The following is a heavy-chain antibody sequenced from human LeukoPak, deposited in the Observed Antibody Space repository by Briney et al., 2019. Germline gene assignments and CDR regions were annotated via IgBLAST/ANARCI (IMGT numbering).Heavy chain of an antibody. J-gene: IGHJ4*02. CDR2: IYYSGST. Sequence: PSETLSLTCSVSGYSMSTGYYWAWIRPPPGKGLEWIGSIYYSGSTYYNPSLKSRVTISVDTSKNQFSLKLSSVTAADTAVYYCARGASGSHSEIRDYFDYWGQGTLVTVSS. D-gene: IGHD1-26*01. V-gene: IGHV4-38-2*02. CDR3: ARGASGSHSEIRDYFDY. CDR1: GYSMSTGYY.